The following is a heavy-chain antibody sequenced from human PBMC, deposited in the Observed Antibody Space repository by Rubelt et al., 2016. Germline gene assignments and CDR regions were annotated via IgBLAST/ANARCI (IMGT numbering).Heavy chain of an antibody. J-gene: IGHJ4*02. Sequence: VQLVESGGGLVQPGRSLRLSCAASGFTFDDYAMHWVRQGPGKGLEWVSGISWNSGTTGYADSLKGRFTISRDNSKNTLYLQMNSLRAEDTAVYYCARDHPTAMVSFYFDYWGQGTLVTVSS. V-gene: IGHV3-9*01. D-gene: IGHD5-18*01. CDR3: ARDHPTAMVSFYFDY. CDR2: ISWNSGTT. CDR1: GFTFDDYA.